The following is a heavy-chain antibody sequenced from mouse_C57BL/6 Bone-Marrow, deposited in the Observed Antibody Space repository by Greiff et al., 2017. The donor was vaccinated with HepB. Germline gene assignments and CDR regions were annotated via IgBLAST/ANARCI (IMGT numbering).Heavy chain of an antibody. Sequence: QVQLKQSGAELARPGASVKLSCKASGYTFISYGISWVKQRTGQGLEWIGEIYPRSGNTYYNEKFKGKATLTADKSSSTAYMELRSLTSEDSAVYFCARSGQLRLRSFAYWGQGTLVTVSA. V-gene: IGHV1-81*01. CDR1: GYTFISYG. CDR2: IYPRSGNT. D-gene: IGHD3-2*02. CDR3: ARSGQLRLRSFAY. J-gene: IGHJ3*01.